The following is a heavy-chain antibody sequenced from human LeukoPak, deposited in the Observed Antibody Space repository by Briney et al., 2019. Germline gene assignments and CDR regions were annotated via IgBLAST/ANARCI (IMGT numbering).Heavy chain of an antibody. CDR2: ISAYNGYT. D-gene: IGHD2-15*01. V-gene: IGHV1-18*01. J-gene: IGHJ6*03. CDR3: ARSQGHRLLNYYYYYMDV. CDR1: GYTFTSYG. Sequence: ASVKVSCKASGYTFTSYGISWVRQAPGQGLEWMGWISAYNGYTNYAQKLQGRVTMTTDTSTTTAYMELRSLRSDDTAVYYCARSQGHRLLNYYYYYMDVWGKGTTVTVSS.